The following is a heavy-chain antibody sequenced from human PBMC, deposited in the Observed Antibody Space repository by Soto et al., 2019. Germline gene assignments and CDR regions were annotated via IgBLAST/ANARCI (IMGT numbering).Heavy chain of an antibody. J-gene: IGHJ5*02. CDR1: GYSFTSYW. D-gene: IGHD5-18*01. V-gene: IGHV5-51*01. CDR2: IFPDDSDT. CDR3: ARKGKNSHGQYWLDP. Sequence: EVQLVQSGAEVKKPGESLRISCKASGYSFTSYWIAWVRQMPGKGPEYMGIIFPDDSDTRYSPSFQGQVTISADKSISTAYLQWGSLQASDSAMYYCARKGKNSHGQYWLDPWGQGTLVTVSS.